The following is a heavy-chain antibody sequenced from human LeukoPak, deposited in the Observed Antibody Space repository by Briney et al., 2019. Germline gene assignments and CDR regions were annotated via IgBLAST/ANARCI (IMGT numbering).Heavy chain of an antibody. Sequence: GGSLRLSCAASGFTFSSYAMHWVRQAPGKGLEWVAVISYDGSNKYYADSVKGRFTISRDNSKNTLYLQMNSLRAEDTAVYYCAKARSGYSSYYFDYWGQGTLVTVSS. V-gene: IGHV3-30-3*01. CDR1: GFTFSSYA. J-gene: IGHJ4*02. D-gene: IGHD3-3*01. CDR3: AKARSGYSSYYFDY. CDR2: ISYDGSNK.